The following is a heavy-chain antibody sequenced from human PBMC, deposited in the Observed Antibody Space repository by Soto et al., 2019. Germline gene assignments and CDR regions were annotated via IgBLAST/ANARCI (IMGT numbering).Heavy chain of an antibody. J-gene: IGHJ4*02. CDR1: GFTFSSYG. V-gene: IGHV3-30*18. D-gene: IGHD3-10*01. CDR2: IIYDGSTK. CDR3: AKDRMGAGVRGYFAY. Sequence: QVQLVESGGGVVQPGRSLRLSCAASGFTFSSYGMHWVRQAPGKGLEWVAVIIYDGSTKYYADSVKGRFTISRDNSKSTLYLQMNSLRAEDTAVYYCAKDRMGAGVRGYFAYWGQGTLGTVSS.